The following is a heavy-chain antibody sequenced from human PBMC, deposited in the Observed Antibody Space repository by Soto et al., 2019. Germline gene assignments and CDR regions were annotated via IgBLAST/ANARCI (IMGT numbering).Heavy chain of an antibody. D-gene: IGHD2-2*01. Sequence: QVQLVESGGGVVQPGRSLRLSCAASGFTFSSYGMHWVRQAPGKGLEWVAVIWYDGSNKYYADSVKGRFTISRDNSKNTLYLPMNSLRAEDTAVYYCARVVAADYYFDYWGRGTLVTVSS. J-gene: IGHJ4*02. CDR2: IWYDGSNK. CDR1: GFTFSSYG. V-gene: IGHV3-33*01. CDR3: ARVVAADYYFDY.